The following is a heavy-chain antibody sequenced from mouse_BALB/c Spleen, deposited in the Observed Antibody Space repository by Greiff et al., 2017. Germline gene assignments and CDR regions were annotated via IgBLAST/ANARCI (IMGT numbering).Heavy chain of an antibody. Sequence: DVMLVESGGGLVKPGGSLKLSCAASGFAFSSYDMSWVRQTPGKRLEWVAYISSGGGSTYYPDTLKGRFTISRDNAKNTLYLQMSSLKSEDTAMYYCARHGDYDYDLFAYWGQGTLVTVSA. J-gene: IGHJ3*01. D-gene: IGHD2-4*01. CDR3: ARHGDYDYDLFAY. CDR1: GFAFSSYD. V-gene: IGHV5-12-1*01. CDR2: ISSGGGST.